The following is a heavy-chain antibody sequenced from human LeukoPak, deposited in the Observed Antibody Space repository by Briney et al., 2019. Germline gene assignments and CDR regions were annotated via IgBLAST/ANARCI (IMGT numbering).Heavy chain of an antibody. V-gene: IGHV3-21*05. J-gene: IGHJ4*02. CDR3: ARDTFHPGLIDS. Sequence: GGSLRLSCAASGFTFSRYAMNWVRQAPGKGLEWVSYFNTDGSDIHYADSVKGRFTISRDNARNTLYLQLSSLRAEDSAVYYCARDTFHPGLIDSWGQGTLVTVSS. CDR1: GFTFSRYA. D-gene: IGHD2-21*01. CDR2: FNTDGSDI.